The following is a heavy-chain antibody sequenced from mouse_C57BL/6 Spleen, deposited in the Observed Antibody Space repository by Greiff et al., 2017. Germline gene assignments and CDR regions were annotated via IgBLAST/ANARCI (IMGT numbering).Heavy chain of an antibody. Sequence: EVQLQQSGPELVKPGASVKISCKASGYTFTDYYMNWVKQSHGKSLEWIGDINPNNGGTSYNQKFKGKATLTVDKSSSTAYMERRSLTSEDSAVYYCASGDYGYYAMDYWGQGTSVTVSS. CDR2: INPNNGGT. CDR3: ASGDYGYYAMDY. D-gene: IGHD2-4*01. CDR1: GYTFTDYY. V-gene: IGHV1-26*01. J-gene: IGHJ4*01.